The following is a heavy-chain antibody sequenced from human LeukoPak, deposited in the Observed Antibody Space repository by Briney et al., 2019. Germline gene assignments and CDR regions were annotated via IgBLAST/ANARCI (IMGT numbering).Heavy chain of an antibody. CDR2: IKGDEMTT. V-gene: IGHV3-74*01. J-gene: IGHJ3*02. CDR1: GFTFTTYW. CDR3: ARDSDWNEDAFDI. D-gene: IGHD1-1*01. Sequence: GGSLRLSCAASGFTFTTYWMHWVRQAPGKGLEWVSRIKGDEMTTNYADSVEGRFTITRDNAKNTVYLEINSLRAEDTAVYYCARDSDWNEDAFDIWGQGTMVTVSS.